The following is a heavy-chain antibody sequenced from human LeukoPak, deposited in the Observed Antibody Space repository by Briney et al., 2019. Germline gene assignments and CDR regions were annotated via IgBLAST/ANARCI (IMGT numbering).Heavy chain of an antibody. CDR2: IYPGDSET. Sequence: GESLKISCQGSGYSFTSYWIGWVRQMPGKGLEWMGIIYPGDSETSYSPSFQGQVTISADKSISTAYLQWSSLKASDTAMYYCARRKDSYGYPSFDYWGQGTLVTVSS. CDR3: ARRKDSYGYPSFDY. J-gene: IGHJ4*02. V-gene: IGHV5-51*01. D-gene: IGHD5-18*01. CDR1: GYSFTSYW.